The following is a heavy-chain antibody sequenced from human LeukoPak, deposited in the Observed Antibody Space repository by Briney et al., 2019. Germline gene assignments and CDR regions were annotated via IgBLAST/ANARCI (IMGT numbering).Heavy chain of an antibody. CDR2: IKQDGSEK. D-gene: IGHD2-2*01. CDR1: GFTFSSYW. V-gene: IGHV3-7*01. J-gene: IGHJ5*02. CDR3: ARDTAYQLPTRFDP. Sequence: PGGSLRLSCAASGFTFSSYWMSWVRQAPGKGLEWVANIKQDGSEKYYVDSVKGRFTISRDNAKNPLHLQMNSLRAEDTAVYYCARDTAYQLPTRFDPWGQGTLVTVSS.